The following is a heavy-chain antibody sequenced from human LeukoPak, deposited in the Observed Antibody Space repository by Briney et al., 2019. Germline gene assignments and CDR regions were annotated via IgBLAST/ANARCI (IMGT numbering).Heavy chain of an antibody. V-gene: IGHV1-69*13. CDR3: TRDLGYGNGGNY. CDR1: GGIFSTNA. D-gene: IGHD5-18*01. CDR2: LIPVFDTG. Sequence: ASVKVSCKASGGIFSTNAISWVRQAPGQGLEWMGALIPVFDTGTYSQKFQDRLTITADQSTSTVYMELSSLTSEDTAVYYCTRDLGYGNGGNYWGQGTLVTVSS. J-gene: IGHJ4*02.